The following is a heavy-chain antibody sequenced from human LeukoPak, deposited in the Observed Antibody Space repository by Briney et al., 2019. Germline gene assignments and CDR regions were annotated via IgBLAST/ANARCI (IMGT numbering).Heavy chain of an antibody. CDR1: GFTFSRYW. CDR2: IKQDGSEK. J-gene: IGHJ4*02. V-gene: IGHV3-7*01. Sequence: PGGSLRLSCAASGFTFSRYWMSWVRQAPGKGLEWVANIKQDGSEKYYVDSVKGRFTISRDNAKNSLYLQMNSLRAEHTAVYYCARDGWSPDYWGQGTLVTVSS. CDR3: ARDGWSPDY.